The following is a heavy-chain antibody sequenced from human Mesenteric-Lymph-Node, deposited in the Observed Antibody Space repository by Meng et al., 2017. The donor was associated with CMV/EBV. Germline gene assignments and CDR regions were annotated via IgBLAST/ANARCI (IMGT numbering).Heavy chain of an antibody. CDR1: GFTFSDYH. CDR2: ISGGGDST. V-gene: IGHV3-23*01. D-gene: IGHD6-19*01. J-gene: IGHJ4*02. CDR3: AKDRGIAVAGPGVLDF. Sequence: ETLSLTCAASGFTFSDYHMGWVRQAPGKGLEWVSTISGGGDSTYYADSVEGRFAISRDNSENTLYLQTNSLRAEDTAVYYCAKDRGIAVAGPGVLDFWGQGMLVTVSS.